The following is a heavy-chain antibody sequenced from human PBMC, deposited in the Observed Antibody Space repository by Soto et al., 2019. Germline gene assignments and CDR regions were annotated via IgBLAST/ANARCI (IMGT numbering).Heavy chain of an antibody. J-gene: IGHJ5*02. CDR3: TRGTSTSWFDP. CDR1: GYTFTANY. CDR2: MNTRTGGT. D-gene: IGHD2-2*01. Sequence: QVQLVQSGAEVKKPGASVKVSCRASGYTFTANYIHWVRQAPGQGLEWMGWMNTRTGGTMYGERLQALATTTRYTSISTAYIELSTLRSDATAMYYCTRGTSTSWFDPWGQGTLVTI. V-gene: IGHV1-2*02.